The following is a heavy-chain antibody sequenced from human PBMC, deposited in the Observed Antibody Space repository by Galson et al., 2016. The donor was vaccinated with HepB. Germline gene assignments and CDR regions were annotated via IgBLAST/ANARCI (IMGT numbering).Heavy chain of an antibody. CDR1: GGSISSSYY. Sequence: LSLTCIVSGGSISSSYYWAWIRQPPGKGLEWIASIYYSGTSYYKPSLTSRVTISVDTSKSQFSLKVRSVTAADTAVYYCARHAGTSYENYYMDVWGRGTTVAVSS. D-gene: IGHD1-7*01. V-gene: IGHV4-39*01. CDR2: IYYSGTS. J-gene: IGHJ6*03. CDR3: ARHAGTSYENYYMDV.